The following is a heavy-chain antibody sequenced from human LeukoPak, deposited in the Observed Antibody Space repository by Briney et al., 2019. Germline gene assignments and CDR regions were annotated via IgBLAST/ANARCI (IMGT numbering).Heavy chain of an antibody. CDR3: ARVNYGDHVYYFDY. Sequence: SETLSLTCTVSGGSISSGGYYWSWIRQHPGKGLEWIGYIYYSGSTYYNPSLKSRVTISVDTSKNQFSLKLSSVTAADTAVYYCARVNYGDHVYYFDYWGQGTLVTVSS. CDR2: IYYSGST. D-gene: IGHD4-17*01. J-gene: IGHJ4*02. CDR1: GGSISSGGYY. V-gene: IGHV4-31*03.